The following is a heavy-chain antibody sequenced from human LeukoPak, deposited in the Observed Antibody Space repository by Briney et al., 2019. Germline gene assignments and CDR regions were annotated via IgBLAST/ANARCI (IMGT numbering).Heavy chain of an antibody. Sequence: ASVKVSCKASGYTFTGYYMHWVRQAPGQGLEWMGRINPNSGGTNYAQKFQGRVTMTRDTPISTAYMELSRLRSDDTAVYYCARLMTTVTYFDYWGQGTLVTVSS. CDR3: ARLMTTVTYFDY. J-gene: IGHJ4*02. D-gene: IGHD4-11*01. CDR1: GYTFTGYY. CDR2: INPNSGGT. V-gene: IGHV1-2*06.